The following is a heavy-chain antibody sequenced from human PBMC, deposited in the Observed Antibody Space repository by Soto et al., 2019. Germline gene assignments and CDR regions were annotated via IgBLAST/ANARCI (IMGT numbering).Heavy chain of an antibody. V-gene: IGHV3-30*18. J-gene: IGHJ6*02. D-gene: IGHD4-17*01. Sequence: QPWGSLRLSCAASGFTFISYGIHFFRQAPGKWLEWVAVISYDGSNKYYADSVKGRFTISRDNSKNTLYLQMNSLRAEDTAVYYCAKRRSNNYYGMDVWGQGTTVTVS. CDR2: ISYDGSNK. CDR3: AKRRSNNYYGMDV. CDR1: GFTFISYG.